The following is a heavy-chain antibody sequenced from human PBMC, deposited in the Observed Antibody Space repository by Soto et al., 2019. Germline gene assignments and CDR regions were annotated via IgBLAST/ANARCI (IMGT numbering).Heavy chain of an antibody. CDR3: ARDSGRVDTVDY. Sequence: GGSLRLSCAASGFTFSDYYMNWIRQAPGKGLEWVSYISHSGYTIYYADSVKGRFTISRDNAKNSLYLQMNSLRAEDTAVYYWARDSGRVDTVDYWGQGTLVTVSS. J-gene: IGHJ4*02. CDR1: GFTFSDYY. D-gene: IGHD5-18*01. V-gene: IGHV3-11*01. CDR2: ISHSGYTI.